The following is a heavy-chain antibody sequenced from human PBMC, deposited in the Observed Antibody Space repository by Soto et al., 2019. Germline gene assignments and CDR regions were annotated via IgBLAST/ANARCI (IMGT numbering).Heavy chain of an antibody. CDR1: GFTFSSYA. Sequence: QVQLVESGGGVVQPGRSLRLSCAASGFTFSSYAMHWVRQAPGKGLEWVAVISYDGSNKYYADSVKGRFTISRDNSKNTLYLQMNSLTAEDTAVYYCARDSFDYWGQGTLVTVSS. CDR2: ISYDGSNK. CDR3: ARDSFDY. J-gene: IGHJ4*02. V-gene: IGHV3-30-3*01.